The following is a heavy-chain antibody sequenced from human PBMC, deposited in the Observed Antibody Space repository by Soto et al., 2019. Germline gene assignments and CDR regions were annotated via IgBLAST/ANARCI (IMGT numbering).Heavy chain of an antibody. CDR3: AKDTQQLIVYFDY. J-gene: IGHJ4*02. CDR1: EFTFSNYA. D-gene: IGHD6-13*01. CDR2: ISDNGGTT. Sequence: PGGPLRLSCAASEFTFSNYAMSWVRQAPGKGLEWVSSISDNGGTTYYADSVKGRFTISRDNSKNTLYLQMNSLRAEDTAVYYCAKDTQQLIVYFDYWGQGT. V-gene: IGHV3-23*01.